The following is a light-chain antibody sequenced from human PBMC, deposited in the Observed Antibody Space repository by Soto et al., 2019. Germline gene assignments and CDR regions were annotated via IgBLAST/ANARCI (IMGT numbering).Light chain of an antibody. CDR2: GAS. J-gene: IGKJ2*01. CDR3: QQYHNWPPQYT. Sequence: EIVMTQSPASLSVSPGDGATRSCRASQSVASNVAWYQQKAGQGPRLLIHGASTRAAGVPARFSGSGSGTDFTLTISSLQYEDFAIYYCQQYHNWPPQYTFGQGTKLQIK. CDR1: QSVASN. V-gene: IGKV3-15*01.